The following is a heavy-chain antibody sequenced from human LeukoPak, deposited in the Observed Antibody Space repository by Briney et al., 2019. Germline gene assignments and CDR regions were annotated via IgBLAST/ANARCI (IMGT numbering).Heavy chain of an antibody. CDR3: ARSYWDAFDI. J-gene: IGHJ3*02. CDR2: ISSSSSTI. CDR1: GFTFSSYS. Sequence: GGSLRLSCAASGFTFSSYSMNWVRQAPGKGLEWVSYISSSSSTIYYADSVKGRFTISRDNAKNSLYLQMNSLRAEDTAVYYCARSYWDAFDIWGQGTMVTVSS. V-gene: IGHV3-48*01. D-gene: IGHD1-26*01.